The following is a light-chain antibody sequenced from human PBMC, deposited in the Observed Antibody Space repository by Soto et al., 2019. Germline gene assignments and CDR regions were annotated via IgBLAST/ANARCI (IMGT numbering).Light chain of an antibody. CDR3: QQSYSYPVT. CDR2: AAS. Sequence: DIQMTXXXXSLSASLRDRVTITCRAIQSISNYLNWYQQKPGKAPKLLIYAASSLQSGVPSRFSGSGSGTDFTLTISSLQPEDFATYYCQQSYSYPVTFGPGTKVDIK. J-gene: IGKJ3*01. V-gene: IGKV1-39*01. CDR1: QSISNY.